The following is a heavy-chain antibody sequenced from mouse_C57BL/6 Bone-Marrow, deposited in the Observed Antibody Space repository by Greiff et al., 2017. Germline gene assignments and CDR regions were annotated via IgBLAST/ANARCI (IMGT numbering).Heavy chain of an antibody. Sequence: QVQLQQSGPELVKPGASVKISCKASGYAFSSSWMNWVKQRPGKGLEWIGRISPGDGDTNYNGKFKGKATLTADKSSSTAYMQLSSLTAEDSAVYFCARRRRDAMDYWGQGTSVTVSS. CDR2: ISPGDGDT. J-gene: IGHJ4*01. V-gene: IGHV1-82*01. CDR3: ARRRRDAMDY. CDR1: GYAFSSSW.